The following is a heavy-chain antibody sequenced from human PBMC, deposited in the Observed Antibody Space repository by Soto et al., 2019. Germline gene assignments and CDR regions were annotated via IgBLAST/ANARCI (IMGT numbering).Heavy chain of an antibody. CDR2: IYYSGST. J-gene: IGHJ4*02. CDR1: GGSISSYY. CDR3: ARVWGYAFDY. V-gene: IGHV4-59*01. Sequence: SETLSLTCTVSGGSISSYYWSWIRQPPGKGLEWIGYIYYSGSTNYNPSLKSRVTISVDTSKNQSSLKLSSVTAADTAVYYCARVWGYAFDYWGQGTLVTVSS. D-gene: IGHD3-16*01.